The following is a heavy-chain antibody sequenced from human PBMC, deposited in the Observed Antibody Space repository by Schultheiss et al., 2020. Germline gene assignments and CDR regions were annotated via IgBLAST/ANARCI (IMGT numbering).Heavy chain of an antibody. J-gene: IGHJ5*02. CDR1: GYTFTSYG. V-gene: IGHV1-18*01. Sequence: ASVKVSCKASGYTFTSYGISWVRQAPGQGLEWMGWISAYNGNTNYAQKFQGRVTMTRDTSISTAYMELRSLRSDDTAVYYCARAGSHSSSWYQNWFDPWGQGTLVTVSS. CDR3: ARAGSHSSSWYQNWFDP. D-gene: IGHD6-13*01. CDR2: ISAYNGNT.